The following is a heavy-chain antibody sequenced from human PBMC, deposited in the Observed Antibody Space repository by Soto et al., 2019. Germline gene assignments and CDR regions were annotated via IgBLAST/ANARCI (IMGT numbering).Heavy chain of an antibody. Sequence: SETLSLTCAVSGGSFRGYFWSWIRQSPDKGLEWIGEINDSGSTYYNPSFKSRLTISVDTSKSQISLTLTSVTAADSAVYFCQGGDFWGQGTQVTV. V-gene: IGHV4-34*01. CDR1: GGSFRGYF. CDR3: QGGDF. CDR2: INDSGST. D-gene: IGHD3-16*01. J-gene: IGHJ4*02.